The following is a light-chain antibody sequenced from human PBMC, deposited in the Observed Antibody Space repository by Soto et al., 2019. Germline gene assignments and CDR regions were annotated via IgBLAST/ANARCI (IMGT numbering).Light chain of an antibody. CDR1: NSRSGSNY. CDR2: RND. Sequence: QSVLPQPPSASGTPGQRVTISWSTSNSRSGSNYVYWYQQLPGTAPKLLIYRNDQRPSGVPDRFSGSKSGTSASLAISGLRSEDEADYYCAKWDDSLRVYVFGTGTKVTVL. CDR3: AKWDDSLRVYV. V-gene: IGLV1-47*01. J-gene: IGLJ1*01.